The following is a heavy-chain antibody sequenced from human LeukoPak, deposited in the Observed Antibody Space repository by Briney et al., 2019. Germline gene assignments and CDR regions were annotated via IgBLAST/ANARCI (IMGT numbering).Heavy chain of an antibody. D-gene: IGHD3-10*01. J-gene: IGHJ3*02. V-gene: IGHV1-8*01. CDR3: ARARDNVLLWFGELLYAFDI. Sequence: ASVKVSCKASGYTFTSYDINWVRQAPGQGLEWMGWMNPNSGNTGYAQKFQGRVTMTRNTSISTAYMELSSLRSEDTAVYYCARARDNVLLWFGELLYAFDIWGQGTMVTVS. CDR1: GYTFTSYD. CDR2: MNPNSGNT.